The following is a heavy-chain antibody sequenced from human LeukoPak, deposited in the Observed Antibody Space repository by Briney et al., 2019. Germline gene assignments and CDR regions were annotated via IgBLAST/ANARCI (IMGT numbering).Heavy chain of an antibody. Sequence: SVKVSCKASGGTFSSYAISWVRQAPGQGLEWMGRIIPIFGTANYAQKFQGRVTITTDESSSTAYMELSSLRSEDTAVYYCARDPGITMVRGVITWGQGTLVTVSS. J-gene: IGHJ4*02. CDR2: IIPIFGTA. V-gene: IGHV1-69*05. CDR3: ARDPGITMVRGVIT. CDR1: GGTFSSYA. D-gene: IGHD3-10*01.